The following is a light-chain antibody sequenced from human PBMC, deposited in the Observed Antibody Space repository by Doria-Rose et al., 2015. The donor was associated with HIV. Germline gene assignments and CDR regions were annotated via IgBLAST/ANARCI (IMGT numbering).Light chain of an antibody. Sequence: QSVVTQPPLVSGAPGQRVAISCTGSSSNIGAGFDVNWYQQFPGTAPKLLIHGNTNRPSGVPDRFSGSKSGTSDSQAISGLRAEYEADYYCQSYDSRLSVYVFGTGTKVTVL. CDR3: QSYDSRLSVYV. CDR2: GNT. CDR1: SSNIGAGFD. V-gene: IGLV1-40*01. J-gene: IGLJ1*01.